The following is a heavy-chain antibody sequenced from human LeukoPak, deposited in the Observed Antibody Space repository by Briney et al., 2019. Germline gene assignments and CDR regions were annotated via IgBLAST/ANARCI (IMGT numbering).Heavy chain of an antibody. CDR3: ANRALTYNDY. CDR2: ISGSGGST. CDR1: GFTFINYS. Sequence: GGSLRLSCTASGFTFINYSMNWVRQAPGKGLEWVSAISGSGGSTYYADSVKGRFTISRDNSKNTLYLQMNSLRAEDTAVYYCANRALTYNDYWGQGTLVTVSS. J-gene: IGHJ4*02. V-gene: IGHV3-23*01. D-gene: IGHD3-9*01.